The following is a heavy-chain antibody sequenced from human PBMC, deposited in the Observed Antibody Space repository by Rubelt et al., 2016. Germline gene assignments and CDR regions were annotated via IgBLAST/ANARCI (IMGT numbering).Heavy chain of an antibody. D-gene: IGHD3-10*01. CDR3: ARRSYYYGSETGGWFDP. J-gene: IGHJ5*02. CDR2: VFYSGST. V-gene: IGHV4-30-4*07. Sequence: QLQLQESGSGLVKPSQTLSLTCAVSGGSISSGGYSWSWIRQPPGKGLEWIGYVFYSGSTNYNSSLRSRVTISVDTSKNQFSLKLSSVTAADTAVYYCARRSYYYGSETGGWFDPWGQGTLVTVSS. CDR1: GGSISSGGYS.